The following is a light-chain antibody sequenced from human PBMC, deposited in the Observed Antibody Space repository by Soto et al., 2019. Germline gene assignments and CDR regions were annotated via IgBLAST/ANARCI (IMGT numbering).Light chain of an antibody. CDR1: QTVDPW. Sequence: DVHLTQSPSTLSASIGDRVTITCRASQTVDPWLAWFQQKPRKAPKVLLYKVFTLASGAPSRFSASGYGTEFALSVSRLQPDDFATYYVQQYDGNSPWTFGQGTKVEI. CDR3: QQYDGNSPWT. V-gene: IGKV1-5*03. J-gene: IGKJ1*01. CDR2: KVF.